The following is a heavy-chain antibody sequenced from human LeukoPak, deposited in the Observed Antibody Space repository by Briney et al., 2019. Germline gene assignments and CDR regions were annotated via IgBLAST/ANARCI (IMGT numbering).Heavy chain of an antibody. CDR3: ARTPRYSSGWYD. V-gene: IGHV4-38-2*02. D-gene: IGHD6-19*01. J-gene: IGHJ4*02. Sequence: SETLSLTCTVSGYSISSGYSWGWIRQPPGKGLEWIGSTSHSGSTYYNPSLESQLTISVDTSNSQFFLKLTSVTATDTAVYYCARTPRYSSGWYDWGQGTLVTVSS. CDR2: TSHSGST. CDR1: GYSISSGYS.